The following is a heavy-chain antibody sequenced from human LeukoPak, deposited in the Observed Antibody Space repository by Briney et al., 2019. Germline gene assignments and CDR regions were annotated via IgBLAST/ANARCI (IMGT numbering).Heavy chain of an antibody. D-gene: IGHD3-22*01. V-gene: IGHV4-38-2*01. J-gene: IGHJ4*02. Sequence: PSETLSLTCAVSGYSISSCYYWGWIRQPPGKGLEWIGSIYHSGSTYYNPSLKSRVTISVDTSKNQFSLKLSSVTAADTAVYYCARVAGAWRKTYYYDSSGRSLYFDYWGQGTLVTVSS. CDR2: IYHSGST. CDR3: ARVAGAWRKTYYYDSSGRSLYFDY. CDR1: GYSISSCYY.